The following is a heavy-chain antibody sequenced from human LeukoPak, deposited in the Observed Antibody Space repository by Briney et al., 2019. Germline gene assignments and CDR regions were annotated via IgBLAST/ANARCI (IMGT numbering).Heavy chain of an antibody. Sequence: GGSLRLSCAAPGFTFSSYGMHWVRQAPGKGLEWVAFIRYDGSNKYYADSVKGRFTISRDNSKNTLYLQMNSLRAEDTAVYYCAKDLAYCSSTSCHSYWGQGTLVTVSS. J-gene: IGHJ4*02. V-gene: IGHV3-30*02. CDR2: IRYDGSNK. D-gene: IGHD2-2*01. CDR1: GFTFSSYG. CDR3: AKDLAYCSSTSCHSY.